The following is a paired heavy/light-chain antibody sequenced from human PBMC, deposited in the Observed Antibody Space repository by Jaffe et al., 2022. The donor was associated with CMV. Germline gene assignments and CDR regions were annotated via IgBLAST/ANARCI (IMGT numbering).Light chain of an antibody. V-gene: IGKV1-5*03. CDR1: QSISSW. CDR3: QQYNSYSLT. Sequence: DIQMTQSPSTLSASVGDRVTITCRASQSISSWLAWYQQKPGKAPKLLIYKASSLESGVPSRFSGSGSGTEFTLTISSLQPDDFATYYCQQYNSYSLTFGGGTKVEIK. J-gene: IGKJ4*01. CDR2: KAS.
Heavy chain of an antibody. CDR3: AKDLENSSSWWTQTGAFDI. D-gene: IGHD6-13*01. Sequence: EVQLLESGGGLVQPGGSLRLSCAASGFTFSSYAMSWVRQAPGKGLEWVSAISGSGGSTYYADSVKGRFTISRDNSKNTLYLQMNSLRAEDTAVYYCAKDLENSSSWWTQTGAFDIWGQGTMVTVSS. CDR2: ISGSGGST. V-gene: IGHV3-23*01. CDR1: GFTFSSYA. J-gene: IGHJ3*02.